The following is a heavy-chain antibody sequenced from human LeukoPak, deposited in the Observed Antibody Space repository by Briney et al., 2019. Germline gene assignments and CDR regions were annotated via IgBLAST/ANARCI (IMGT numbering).Heavy chain of an antibody. CDR2: INPNSGGT. CDR1: GYTFTGHY. Sequence: ASVKVSCKASGYTFTGHYMHWVRQAPGQGLEWMGWINPNSGGTNYAQKFQGRVTMTRDTSFSTAYMELSRLRSDDTAVYYCARGVGIAAAAGYWGQGTLVTVSS. CDR3: ARGVGIAAAAGY. J-gene: IGHJ4*02. D-gene: IGHD6-13*01. V-gene: IGHV1-2*02.